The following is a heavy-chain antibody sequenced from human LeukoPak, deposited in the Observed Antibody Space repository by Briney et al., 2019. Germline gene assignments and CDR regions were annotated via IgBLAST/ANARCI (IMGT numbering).Heavy chain of an antibody. CDR1: GGTFSSYA. CDR2: IIPILGAA. Sequence: SVKVSCKASGGTFSSYAISWVRQAPGQGLEWMGGIIPILGAANYAQKFQGRVTITADESTSTAYMELSSLRSEDTAVYYCANSIAAAGTDYRGQGTLVTVSS. D-gene: IGHD6-13*01. J-gene: IGHJ4*02. CDR3: ANSIAAAGTDY. V-gene: IGHV1-69*13.